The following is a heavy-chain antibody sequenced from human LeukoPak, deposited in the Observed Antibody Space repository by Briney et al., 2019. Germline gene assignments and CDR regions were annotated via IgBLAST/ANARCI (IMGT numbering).Heavy chain of an antibody. CDR1: GFTFSDYN. Sequence: GGSLRLSCAASGFTFSDYNMNWVRQAPGKGLEWVSSISDYSDYLYYADSLKGRFTVSRDNAENSLFLQMNSLRSEDTAVYYCARDRMTRGDAFDLWGQGTMVTVSS. CDR3: ARDRMTRGDAFDL. V-gene: IGHV3-21*01. J-gene: IGHJ3*01. CDR2: ISDYSDYL.